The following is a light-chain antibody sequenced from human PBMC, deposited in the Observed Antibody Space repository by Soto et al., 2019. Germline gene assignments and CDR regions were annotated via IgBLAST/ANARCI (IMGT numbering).Light chain of an antibody. V-gene: IGKV3-15*01. Sequence: EIVMTQSPATLSVSPGERATLSCRASQSIRGSLAWYQQKPGQAPRLLIYDASTGATGIPARFSGSGSGTEFTLTISSLQSEDFAVYYCQQYGSSGTFGQGTKVEIK. CDR3: QQYGSSGT. J-gene: IGKJ1*01. CDR1: QSIRGS. CDR2: DAS.